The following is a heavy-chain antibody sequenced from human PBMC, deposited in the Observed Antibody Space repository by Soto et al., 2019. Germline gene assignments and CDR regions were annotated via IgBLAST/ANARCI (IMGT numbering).Heavy chain of an antibody. Sequence: PSQTLSLTCAISGDSVSSNSAAWNWIRQSPSRGLEWLGRTYYRSKWYNDYAVSVKSRITINPDTSKNQFSLQLNSVTPEDTAVYYCAGEHYDFWSGYYTGNYYYYGMDVWGQGTTVNVSS. V-gene: IGHV6-1*01. CDR1: GDSVSSNSAA. J-gene: IGHJ6*02. CDR2: TYYRSKWYN. CDR3: AGEHYDFWSGYYTGNYYYYGMDV. D-gene: IGHD3-3*01.